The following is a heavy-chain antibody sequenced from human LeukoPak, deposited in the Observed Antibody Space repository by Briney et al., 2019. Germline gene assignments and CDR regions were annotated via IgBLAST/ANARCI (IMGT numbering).Heavy chain of an antibody. CDR3: ARRLIAVTGTGAWVFDY. V-gene: IGHV4-59*04. D-gene: IGHD6-19*01. J-gene: IGHJ4*02. CDR1: GGSISSYY. CDR2: INLSGDT. Sequence: SETLSLTCTVSGGSISSYYWSWIRQPPGKGLEWVGSINLSGDTYFNPSLTSRAAMSVDTSKNQFSLRLISVTAADAAVYYCARRLIAVTGTGAWVFDYWGQGALVTVSS.